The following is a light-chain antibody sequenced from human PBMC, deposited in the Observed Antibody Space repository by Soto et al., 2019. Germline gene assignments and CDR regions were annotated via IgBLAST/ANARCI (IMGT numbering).Light chain of an antibody. J-gene: IGKJ1*01. CDR1: QSVSSSY. Sequence: IVLTQSPGTLSLSPGERATLSCRASQSVSSSYLAWYQQKPGQAPRLLIYGASSRATGIPDRFSGSGSGTDFTLTISSLEPGDFAVYYCQQYVTSPPGTFGQGTKVDIK. V-gene: IGKV3-20*01. CDR3: QQYVTSPPGT. CDR2: GAS.